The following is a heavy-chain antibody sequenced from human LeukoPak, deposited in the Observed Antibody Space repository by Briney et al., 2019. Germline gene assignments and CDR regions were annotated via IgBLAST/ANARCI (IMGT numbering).Heavy chain of an antibody. CDR2: INPNSGGT. Sequence: ASVKVSCKASAYSLTDYYMHWVRQAPGQGLEWMGWINPNSGGTNYAQKFQGRVTMTRDTSISTAYMELSRLRSDDTAVYYCARGQYNYGRDWFDPWGQGTLVTVSS. CDR1: AYSLTDYY. D-gene: IGHD5-18*01. CDR3: ARGQYNYGRDWFDP. V-gene: IGHV1-2*02. J-gene: IGHJ5*02.